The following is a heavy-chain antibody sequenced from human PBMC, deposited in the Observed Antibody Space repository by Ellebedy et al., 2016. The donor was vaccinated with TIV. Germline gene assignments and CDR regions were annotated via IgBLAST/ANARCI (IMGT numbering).Heavy chain of an antibody. CDR2: INHSGSA. J-gene: IGHJ4*02. D-gene: IGHD5-18*01. CDR1: GASFSDSY. CDR3: ARRDTYSFAY. V-gene: IGHV4-34*01. Sequence: SETLSLXCAVHGASFSDSYWPWISQLPGKGLEWIGEINHSGSANYNPSLKGRVTMSVDTSMNQFSLKLSSVTAADTAVYYCARRDTYSFAYWGQGILVTVFS.